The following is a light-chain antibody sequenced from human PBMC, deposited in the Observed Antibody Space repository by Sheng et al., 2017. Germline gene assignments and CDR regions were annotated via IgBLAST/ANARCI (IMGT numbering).Light chain of an antibody. V-gene: IGLV2-14*03. CDR1: SSNIGSNF. Sequence: QSVLTQPPSVSAAPGQKVTISCSGSSSNIGSNFVSWYQQHPGKAPKLMIYDVSNRPSGVSNRFSGSKSGNTASLTISGLQAEDEADYYCSSYTSSSTLYVFGTGTKVTVL. J-gene: IGLJ1*01. CDR2: DVS. CDR3: SSYTSSSTLYV.